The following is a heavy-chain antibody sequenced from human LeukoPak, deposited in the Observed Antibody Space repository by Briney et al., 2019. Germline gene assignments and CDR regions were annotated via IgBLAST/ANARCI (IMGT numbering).Heavy chain of an antibody. V-gene: IGHV1-24*01. CDR2: FDPEDGET. Sequence: ASVKVSCKVSGYTLTELSMHWVRQAPGKGLEWMGGFDPEDGETIYAQKFQGRVTMTEDTSTDAAYMELSSLRSEDTAVYYCATGLRVHYYDSSGPLLDNWGQGTPVTVSS. CDR3: ATGLRVHYYDSSGPLLDN. D-gene: IGHD3-22*01. J-gene: IGHJ4*02. CDR1: GYTLTELS.